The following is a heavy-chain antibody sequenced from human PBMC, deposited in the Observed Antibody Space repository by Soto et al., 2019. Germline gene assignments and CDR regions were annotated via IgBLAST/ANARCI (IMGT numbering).Heavy chain of an antibody. D-gene: IGHD3-3*01. J-gene: IGHJ4*02. CDR2: MNPNSGNT. Sequence: QVQLVQSGAEVKKPGASVKVSCKASGYTFTSYDINWVRQATGQGLEWMGWMNPNSGNTGYAQKFQGRVTMTRNTSITTAYMERRSLSSEDTAVNYWARGPREDFGSGYFFFDYWGQGTLVTVS. CDR3: ARGPREDFGSGYFFFDY. V-gene: IGHV1-8*01. CDR1: GYTFTSYD.